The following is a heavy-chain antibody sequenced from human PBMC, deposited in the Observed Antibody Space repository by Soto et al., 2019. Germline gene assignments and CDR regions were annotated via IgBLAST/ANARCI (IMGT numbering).Heavy chain of an antibody. CDR2: SRDKAKSYTT. V-gene: IGHV3-72*01. D-gene: IGHD4-4*01. CDR1: GFTFSDPY. CDR3: ARACFNNYHDFDY. Sequence: GVSLRLSCAASGFTFSDPYMDWVRQAPGKGLEWVGRSRDKAKSYTTEHAASVKGRFTISRDDSKNSLFLQMSSLKTEDTAVYYCARACFNNYHDFDYWGQGTLVTVSS. J-gene: IGHJ4*02.